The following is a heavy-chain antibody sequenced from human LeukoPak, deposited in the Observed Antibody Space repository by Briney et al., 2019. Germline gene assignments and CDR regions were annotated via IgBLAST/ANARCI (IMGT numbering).Heavy chain of an antibody. CDR3: ARDRPPLSIAALGY. D-gene: IGHD6-13*01. CDR2: ISYDGSNK. CDR1: EFTFSTYG. J-gene: IGHJ4*02. Sequence: GGSLRLSCAASEFTFSTYGMHWVRQAPGKGLEWVALISYDGSNKFYADSVKGRFTISRDNSKNTLYLQMNSLRAEDTAVYYCARDRPPLSIAALGYWGQGTLVTVSA. V-gene: IGHV3-30*03.